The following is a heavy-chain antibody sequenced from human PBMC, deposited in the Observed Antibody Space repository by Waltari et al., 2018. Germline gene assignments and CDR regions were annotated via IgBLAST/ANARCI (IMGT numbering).Heavy chain of an antibody. D-gene: IGHD6-13*01. Sequence: EVQLVESGGGLVKPGGPLRLSCAAPGFTLSHYSMTWVLQAPGKGLEWVSSISTSSAYIYYADSVKGRFTISRDNAKNSLYLQMNSLRAEDTAVYYCAREYSNSWYCDYWGQGTLVTVSS. CDR1: GFTLSHYS. J-gene: IGHJ4*02. CDR3: AREYSNSWYCDY. V-gene: IGHV3-21*01. CDR2: ISTSSAYI.